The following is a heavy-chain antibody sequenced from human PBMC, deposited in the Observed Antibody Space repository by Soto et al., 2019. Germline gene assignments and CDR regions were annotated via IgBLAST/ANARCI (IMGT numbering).Heavy chain of an antibody. V-gene: IGHV4-34*01. CDR3: ARGWQQLGV. CDR1: GGSFSGYY. D-gene: IGHD6-13*01. Sequence: QVQLQQWGAGLLKPSATLSLTCAVYGGSFSGYYWSWIRQPPGKGLEWIGEINHSGSTNYNTSLKSRVTISVDTAKNQFSLKLSSVTAADTAVYYCARGWQQLGVWGQGTLVTVSS. J-gene: IGHJ4*02. CDR2: INHSGST.